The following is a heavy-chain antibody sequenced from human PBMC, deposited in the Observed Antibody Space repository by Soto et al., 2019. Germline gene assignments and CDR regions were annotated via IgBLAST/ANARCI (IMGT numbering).Heavy chain of an antibody. Sequence: SETLSLTCSVSGGSMSEYFWSWLRQSPGKGLEWIGYIYYLGSTDYNPSLKSRVTISVDTSKRQFSLRLTSVTAADTAVYYCARVGDDGSGSPYPDYWGPGTQVTVSS. D-gene: IGHD3-10*01. J-gene: IGHJ4*02. CDR1: GGSMSEYF. CDR3: ARVGDDGSGSPYPDY. CDR2: IYYLGST. V-gene: IGHV4-59*01.